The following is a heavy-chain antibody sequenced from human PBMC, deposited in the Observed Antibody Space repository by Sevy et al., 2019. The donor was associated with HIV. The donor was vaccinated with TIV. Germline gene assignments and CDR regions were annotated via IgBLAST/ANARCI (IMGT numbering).Heavy chain of an antibody. Sequence: ASGKVSCKVSGYTLTQLSMHWVRQAPGKGLEWMGSFDPEDGETLYAQKFQGRVTMTEDTSTDTAYMELSSLRSEDTAIYYCATTKDYYESSGSPFDYWGQGTLVTVSS. CDR1: GYTLTQLS. J-gene: IGHJ4*02. D-gene: IGHD3-22*01. CDR2: FDPEDGET. CDR3: ATTKDYYESSGSPFDY. V-gene: IGHV1-24*01.